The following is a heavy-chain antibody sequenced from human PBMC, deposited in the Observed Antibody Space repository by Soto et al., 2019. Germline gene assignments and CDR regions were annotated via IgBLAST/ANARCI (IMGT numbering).Heavy chain of an antibody. D-gene: IGHD2-2*01. CDR2: MSHDGSHK. Sequence: GGSLRLSCEASRFTFSTYGMHWVRQAPGKGREWVAAMSHDGSHKYYGGSVKGRFTISRDNSKNTLYLEMDSLRPEDTAVYFCAKEGLDSSTSCPRWYGLVVWGQGTAVT. V-gene: IGHV3-30*18. J-gene: IGHJ6*02. CDR1: RFTFSTYG. CDR3: AKEGLDSSTSCPRWYGLVV.